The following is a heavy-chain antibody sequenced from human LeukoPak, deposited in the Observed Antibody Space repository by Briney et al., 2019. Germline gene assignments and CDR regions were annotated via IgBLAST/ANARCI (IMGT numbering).Heavy chain of an antibody. CDR2: INPNSGGT. CDR1: GYTFTGYY. J-gene: IGHJ4*02. CDR3: ARGSSSGWYKYYFDY. D-gene: IGHD6-13*01. V-gene: IGHV1-2*02. Sequence: ASLKVSCKSSGYTFTGYYMHWVRQAPGQGLEWMGWINPNSGGTHYAQKFQGRVTMTRDTSISTAYMELTSLTSDDTAVYYCARGSSSGWYKYYFDYWGQGTLVTVSS.